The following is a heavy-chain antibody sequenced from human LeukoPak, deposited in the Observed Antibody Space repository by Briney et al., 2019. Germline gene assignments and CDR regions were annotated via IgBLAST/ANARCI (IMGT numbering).Heavy chain of an antibody. CDR2: INHNGTT. J-gene: IGHJ5*02. CDR3: ARFGDCSDGLCFYYLDP. Sequence: WVRQMPGKGLEWIGEINHNGTTRYNKPLKSRVTISIDTPKNQFSLKLYAVTAADTAVYYCARFGDCSDGLCFYYLDPWGQGTLVTVSS. D-gene: IGHD2-15*01. V-gene: IGHV4-34*01.